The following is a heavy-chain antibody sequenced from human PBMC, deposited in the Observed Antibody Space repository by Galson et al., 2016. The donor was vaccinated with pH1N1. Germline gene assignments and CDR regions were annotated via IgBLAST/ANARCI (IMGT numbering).Heavy chain of an antibody. CDR1: GFSLSSHS. CDR2: ISRSVTNI. D-gene: IGHD5-18*01. V-gene: IGHV3-48*04. Sequence: SLRLSCAASGFSLSSHSMNWVCQAPGKGLEWVSYISRSVTNIYYAGSVKGRFTISRDTAKNSLYLQMDSLRLDETSVYFCARDLGYAYGFYYYYYMDVWGKGTTVTVSS. CDR3: ARDLGYAYGFYYYYYMDV. J-gene: IGHJ6*03.